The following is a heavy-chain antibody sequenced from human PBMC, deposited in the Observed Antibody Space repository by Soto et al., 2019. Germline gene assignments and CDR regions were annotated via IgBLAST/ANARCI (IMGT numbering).Heavy chain of an antibody. CDR1: GYTFTSYG. CDR2: ISAYNGNT. V-gene: IGHV1-18*01. J-gene: IGHJ3*02. Sequence: ASVKVSCKASGYTFTSYGISWVRQAPGQGLEWMGWISAYNGNTNYAQKLQGRVTMTTDTSTSTAYMELRSLRSDDTAVYYCARDLGDIVVVPAGGFWSGYSAFDIWGQGTMITVSS. D-gene: IGHD2-2*01. CDR3: ARDLGDIVVVPAGGFWSGYSAFDI.